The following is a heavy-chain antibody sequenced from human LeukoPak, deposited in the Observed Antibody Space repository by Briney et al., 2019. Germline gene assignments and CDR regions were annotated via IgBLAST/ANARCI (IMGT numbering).Heavy chain of an antibody. CDR3: AKDRGNTGY. D-gene: IGHD1-14*01. CDR2: IYYSGST. V-gene: IGHV4-39*02. Sequence: SETLSLTCTVSGGSISSSSYYWGWIRQPPGKGLEWIGSIYYSGSTYYNPSLKSRVTISVDTSKNQFSLKLSSVTAADTAVYYCAKDRGNTGYWGQGTLVTVSS. J-gene: IGHJ4*02. CDR1: GGSISSSSYY.